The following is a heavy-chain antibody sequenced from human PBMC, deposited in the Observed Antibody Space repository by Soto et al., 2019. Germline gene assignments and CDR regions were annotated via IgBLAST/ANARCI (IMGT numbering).Heavy chain of an antibody. J-gene: IGHJ6*03. D-gene: IGHD2-15*01. CDR1: GFTFSSYS. Sequence: VQLVESGGGLVKPGGSLRLSCAASGFTFSSYSMNWVRQAPGKGLEWVSSISSSSSYIYYADSVKGRFTISRDNAKNSLYLQMNSLRAEDTAVYYCARGLGYCSGGSCYSYYYYYMDVWGKGTTVTVSS. V-gene: IGHV3-21*01. CDR2: ISSSSSYI. CDR3: ARGLGYCSGGSCYSYYYYYMDV.